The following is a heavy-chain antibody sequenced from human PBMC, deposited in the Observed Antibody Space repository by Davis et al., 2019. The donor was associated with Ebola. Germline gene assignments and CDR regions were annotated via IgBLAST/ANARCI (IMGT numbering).Heavy chain of an antibody. D-gene: IGHD6-19*01. V-gene: IGHV4-39*01. CDR1: GGSISSSSYY. Sequence: SETLSLTCTVSGGSISSSSYYWGWIRQPPGKGLEWIGSIYYSGSTYYNPSLKSRVTISVDTSKNQFSLKLSSVTAADTAVYYCARPRSSGRYYFDYWGQGTLVTVSS. J-gene: IGHJ4*02. CDR3: ARPRSSGRYYFDY. CDR2: IYYSGST.